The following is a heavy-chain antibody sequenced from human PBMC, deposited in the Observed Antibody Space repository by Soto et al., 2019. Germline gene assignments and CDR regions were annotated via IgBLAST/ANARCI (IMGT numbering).Heavy chain of an antibody. CDR3: ARDRSYYFDY. CDR2: ISSGGTTI. J-gene: IGHJ4*02. Sequence: VGSLRLSCAASGFTFSSYEMNWVRQAPGKGLEWVSYISSGGTTIYYADSVKGRFTISRDNAKNSLYLQMNSLRAEDTAVYYCARDRSYYFDYWGQGTLVTVSS. V-gene: IGHV3-48*03. D-gene: IGHD1-26*01. CDR1: GFTFSSYE.